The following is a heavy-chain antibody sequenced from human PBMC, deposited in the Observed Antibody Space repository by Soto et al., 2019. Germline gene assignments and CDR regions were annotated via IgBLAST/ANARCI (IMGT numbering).Heavy chain of an antibody. Sequence: GGSLRLSFAASGFTFSSYAMSWVRQAPGKGLEWVSAISGSGGSTYYADSVKGRFTISRDNSKNTLYLQMNSLRAEDTAVYYCAKGDYYDSSGYPSSYFDYWGQGTLVTVSS. CDR3: AKGDYYDSSGYPSSYFDY. CDR1: GFTFSSYA. V-gene: IGHV3-23*01. D-gene: IGHD3-22*01. CDR2: ISGSGGST. J-gene: IGHJ4*02.